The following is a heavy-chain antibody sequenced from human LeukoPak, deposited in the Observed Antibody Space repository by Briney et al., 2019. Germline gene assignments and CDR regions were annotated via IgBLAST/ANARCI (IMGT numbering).Heavy chain of an antibody. D-gene: IGHD2-21*02. Sequence: GGSLRLSCAASRFTFSTYAMTWVRRAPGKGLEWVSAISGSGVNTYYSDSVKGRFTISRDNSKNTLYLQMDSLRAEDTAIYYCATRSYLAYCGADCYSFWGQGTLVTVSS. CDR2: ISGSGVNT. J-gene: IGHJ4*02. V-gene: IGHV3-23*01. CDR3: ATRSYLAYCGADCYSF. CDR1: RFTFSTYA.